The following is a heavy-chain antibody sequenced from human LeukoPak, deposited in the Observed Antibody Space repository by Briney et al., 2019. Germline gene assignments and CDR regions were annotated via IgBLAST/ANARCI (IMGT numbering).Heavy chain of an antibody. CDR3: AKLGYCSGGSCYTTENFDY. Sequence: PGRSLRLSCAASGFTFSSYGMHWVRQAPGKGLEWVAVIWYDGSNKYYADSVKGRFTISRDNSKNTLYLQMNSLRAEDTAVYYCAKLGYCSGGSCYTTENFDYWGQGTLVTVSS. J-gene: IGHJ4*02. CDR1: GFTFSSYG. D-gene: IGHD2-15*01. CDR2: IWYDGSNK. V-gene: IGHV3-33*06.